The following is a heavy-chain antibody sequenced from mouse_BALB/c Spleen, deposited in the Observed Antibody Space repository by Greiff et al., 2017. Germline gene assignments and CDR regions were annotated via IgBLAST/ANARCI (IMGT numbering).Heavy chain of an antibody. CDR1: GFTFSSFG. V-gene: IGHV5-17*02. J-gene: IGHJ2*01. Sequence: DVKLVESGGGLVQPGGSRKLSCAASGFTFSSFGMHWVRQAPEKGLEWVAYISSGSSTIYYADTVKGRFTISRDNPKNTLFLQMTSLRSEDTAMYYCARWGYDYWGQGTTLTVSS. CDR3: ARWGYDY. D-gene: IGHD3-1*01. CDR2: ISSGSSTI.